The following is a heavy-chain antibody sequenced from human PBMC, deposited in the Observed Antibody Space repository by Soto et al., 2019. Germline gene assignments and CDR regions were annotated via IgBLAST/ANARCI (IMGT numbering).Heavy chain of an antibody. J-gene: IGHJ6*02. D-gene: IGHD4-17*01. V-gene: IGHV3-11*01. CDR3: ARDTLPSDHGLGWDV. Sequence: QVRLVESGGGLVKPGGSLRLSCAASGFIFSDYYMSWIRQAPGKGLEWVSYISSGAKTVHYADSVKGRFTVSRDNTKKALYLDINSLRAEDTAVYSCARDTLPSDHGLGWDVWGQGTTVTVSS. CDR1: GFIFSDYY. CDR2: ISSGAKTV.